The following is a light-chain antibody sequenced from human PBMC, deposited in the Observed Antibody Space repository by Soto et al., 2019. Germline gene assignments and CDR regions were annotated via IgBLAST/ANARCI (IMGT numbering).Light chain of an antibody. CDR1: QTISSW. CDR2: AAS. J-gene: IGKJ1*01. CDR3: QQSYSRMT. Sequence: IPITPTPSTLSATAGDRVTLTCRASQTISSWLAWYQQKPGKAPKLLIYAASRLESGVPSRFSGSRSGTDFTLTISSLQPEDFATYYCQQSYSRMTFGQGTKVDI. V-gene: IGKV1-5*01.